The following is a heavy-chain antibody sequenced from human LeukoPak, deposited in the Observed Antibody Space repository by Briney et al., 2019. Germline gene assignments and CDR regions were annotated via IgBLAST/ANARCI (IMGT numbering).Heavy chain of an antibody. Sequence: ASVTVSCTASGYTFTSYAMNWVRQAPGQGLEWMGWINTNTGNPTYAQGFTGRFVFSLDTSVSTAYLQISSLKAEDTAVYYCARDYYDSSGYSPPDYWGQGTLVTVSS. D-gene: IGHD3-22*01. CDR3: ARDYYDSSGYSPPDY. V-gene: IGHV7-4-1*02. J-gene: IGHJ4*02. CDR2: INTNTGNP. CDR1: GYTFTSYA.